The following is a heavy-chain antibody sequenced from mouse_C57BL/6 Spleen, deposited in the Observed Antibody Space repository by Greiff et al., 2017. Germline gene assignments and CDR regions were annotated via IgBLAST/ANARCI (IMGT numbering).Heavy chain of an antibody. J-gene: IGHJ1*03. D-gene: IGHD2-5*01. V-gene: IGHV1-52*01. CDR1: GYTFTSYW. CDR2: IDPSDSET. Sequence: QVQLQQPGAELVRPGSSVKLSCKASGYTFTSYWMHWVKQRPIQGLEWIGNIDPSDSETHYNQKFKDKATLTVDKSSSTAYMQLSSLTSEDSAVYYWARSASNYVPWYFDVWGTGTTVTVSS. CDR3: ARSASNYVPWYFDV.